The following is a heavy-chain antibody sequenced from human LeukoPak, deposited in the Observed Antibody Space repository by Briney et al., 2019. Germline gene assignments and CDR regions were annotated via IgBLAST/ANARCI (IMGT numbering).Heavy chain of an antibody. V-gene: IGHV1-2*02. CDR1: GYTFTGYY. CDR3: AREGADYGGNS. J-gene: IGHJ4*02. Sequence: ASVKVSRKASGYTFTGYYMHWVRQAPGQGLEWMGWINPNSGGTNYAQKFQGRVTMTRNTSISTAYMELSSLRSEDTAVYYCAREGADYGGNSWGQGTLVTVSS. D-gene: IGHD4-23*01. CDR2: INPNSGGT.